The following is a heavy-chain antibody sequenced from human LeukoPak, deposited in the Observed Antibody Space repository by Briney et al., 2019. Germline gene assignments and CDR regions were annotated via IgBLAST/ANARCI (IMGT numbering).Heavy chain of an antibody. Sequence: SETLSLTCTVSGGSISSGGYYWSWIRQHPGKGLEWIGYIYYSGNTFYNPSLKSRFTISVDTSKNQFSLKLSSVTAADTAVYYCARTLGGYYFDYWGQGTLVTVSS. CDR2: IYYSGNT. CDR1: GGSISSGGYY. J-gene: IGHJ4*02. V-gene: IGHV4-31*03. CDR3: ARTLGGYYFDY. D-gene: IGHD3-16*01.